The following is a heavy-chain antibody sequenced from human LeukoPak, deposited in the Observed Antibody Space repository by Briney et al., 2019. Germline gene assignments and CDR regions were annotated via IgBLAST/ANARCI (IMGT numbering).Heavy chain of an antibody. J-gene: IGHJ4*02. CDR2: VSGSGGNT. D-gene: IGHD5-12*01. Sequence: SGGSLRLSCAASGFTFSSFAMSWVRQAPGKGLEWVSTVSGSGGNTNYADSVKGRFTISRDNSKNTLYLQMNSLRAEDTAVYYCAKGSWIVTTGNYFDYWGQGTLVTVSS. CDR1: GFTFSSFA. CDR3: AKGSWIVTTGNYFDY. V-gene: IGHV3-23*01.